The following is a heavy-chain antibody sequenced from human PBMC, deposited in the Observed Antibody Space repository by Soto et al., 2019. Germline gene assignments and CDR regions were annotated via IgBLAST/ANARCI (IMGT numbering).Heavy chain of an antibody. V-gene: IGHV1-46*01. D-gene: IGHD1-26*01. Sequence: ASVKVSCKASGYTFTSYYMHWVRQAPGQGLEWMGIISPSGGSTSYAQKFQGRVTMTRDTSTSTVYMELSSLRSEDTAVYYCARVGPPRSXPXXXXXXXYWGQGTLVTXXS. CDR3: ARVGPPRSXPXXXXXXXY. CDR2: ISPSGGST. CDR1: GYTFTSYY. J-gene: IGHJ4*02.